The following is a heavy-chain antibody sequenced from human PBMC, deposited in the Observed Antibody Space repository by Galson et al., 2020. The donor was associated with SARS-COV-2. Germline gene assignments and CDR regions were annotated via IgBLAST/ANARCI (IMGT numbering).Heavy chain of an antibody. CDR2: INPNSGGT. V-gene: IGHV1-2*04. Sequence: ASVKVSCKASGYTFTGYYMHWVRQAPGQGLEWMGWINPNSGGTNYAQKFQGWVTMTRDTSISTAYMELSRLRSDDTAVYYCARGRSSWMTYYYYGMDVWGQGTTVTVSS. CDR3: ARGRSSWMTYYYYGMDV. CDR1: GYTFTGYY. J-gene: IGHJ6*02. D-gene: IGHD6-13*01.